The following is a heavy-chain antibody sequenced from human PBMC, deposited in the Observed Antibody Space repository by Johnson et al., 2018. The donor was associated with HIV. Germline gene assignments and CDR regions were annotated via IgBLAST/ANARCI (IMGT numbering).Heavy chain of an antibody. Sequence: EVQLVESGGGLVQPGGSLRLSCVASGLSFSSYWMHWVRQAPGKGLVWVSRIKSDGTSTNYADSVKGRFTISRDNAKDTLYLQLNSLTAEDTAVYYCARAGMVFDIWGQGTMVTVSS. D-gene: IGHD2-8*01. CDR3: ARAGMVFDI. CDR2: IKSDGTST. J-gene: IGHJ3*02. CDR1: GLSFSSYW. V-gene: IGHV3-74*02.